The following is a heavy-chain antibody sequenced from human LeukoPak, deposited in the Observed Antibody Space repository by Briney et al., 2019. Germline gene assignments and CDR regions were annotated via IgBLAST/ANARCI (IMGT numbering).Heavy chain of an antibody. CDR3: AKGRYTGSSFFDY. V-gene: IGHV3-30*18. D-gene: IGHD3-10*01. J-gene: IGHJ4*02. Sequence: GGSLRLSCAASGFTFGSYGMHWVRQAPGKGLEWVALISYDGSNKYYSDSVKGRFTISRDNSKNTLYLQMNSLRPEDTAVYYCAKGRYTGSSFFDYWGQGTLVTVSS. CDR1: GFTFGSYG. CDR2: ISYDGSNK.